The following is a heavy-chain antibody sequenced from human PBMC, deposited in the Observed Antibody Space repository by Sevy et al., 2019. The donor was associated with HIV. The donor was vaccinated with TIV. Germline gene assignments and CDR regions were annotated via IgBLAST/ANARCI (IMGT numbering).Heavy chain of an antibody. CDR2: ISYDGSNQ. CDR3: AREEYNWSYGTYLDY. V-gene: IGHV3-30*03. J-gene: IGHJ4*02. D-gene: IGHD1-7*01. Sequence: GGSLRLSCAASGFTFRSYGMHWVRQAPGKGLDWVAVISYDGSNQDYADSLKGRFTISRDNSKNTLYLQMNSLRTEDTAVYYCAREEYNWSYGTYLDYWGQGSLVTVSS. CDR1: GFTFRSYG.